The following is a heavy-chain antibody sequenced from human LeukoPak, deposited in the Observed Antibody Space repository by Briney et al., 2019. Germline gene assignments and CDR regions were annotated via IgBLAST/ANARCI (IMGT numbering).Heavy chain of an antibody. CDR2: INHSGST. D-gene: IGHD3-16*02. CDR3: ARYVWGSYPTFEDY. V-gene: IGHV4-34*01. Sequence: PSETLSLTCAVYGGSFSGYYWSWIRQPPGKGLEWIGEINHSGSTNYNPSLKSRVVISVDTSKNQFSLKLSSVTAADTAVYYCARYVWGSYPTFEDYWGQGTLVTVSS. J-gene: IGHJ4*02. CDR1: GGSFSGYY.